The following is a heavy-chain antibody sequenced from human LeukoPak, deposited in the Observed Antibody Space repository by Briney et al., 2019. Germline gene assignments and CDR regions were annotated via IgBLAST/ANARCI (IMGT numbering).Heavy chain of an antibody. J-gene: IGHJ4*02. D-gene: IGHD2-15*01. CDR3: ARVRDCSGGSCYSIGGRIDY. CDR1: GGSFSGYY. V-gene: IGHV4-34*01. CDR2: INHSGST. Sequence: SETLSLTRAVYGGSFSGYYWSWIRQPPGKGLEWIGEINHSGSTNYNPSLKSRVTISVDTSKNQFSLKLSSVTAADTAVYYCARVRDCSGGSCYSIGGRIDYWGQGTLVTVSS.